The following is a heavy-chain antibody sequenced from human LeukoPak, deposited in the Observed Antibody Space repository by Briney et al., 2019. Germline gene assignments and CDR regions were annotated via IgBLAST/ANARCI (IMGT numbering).Heavy chain of an antibody. V-gene: IGHV3-11*03. CDR1: GFSFADEY. Sequence: PGGSLRLSCAVSGFSFADEYMSWIRQAPGQGLEWVSYISNTGSYTSYADSVEGRFTISRDNTENSLYLQMNSLRAEDTAVYYCARSRGAGPGAYFDYWGQGTLVAVTS. D-gene: IGHD6-19*01. CDR2: ISNTGSYT. J-gene: IGHJ4*02. CDR3: ARSRGAGPGAYFDY.